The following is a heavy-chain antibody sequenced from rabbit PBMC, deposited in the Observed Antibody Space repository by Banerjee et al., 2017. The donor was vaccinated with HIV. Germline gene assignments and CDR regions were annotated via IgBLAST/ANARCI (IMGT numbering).Heavy chain of an antibody. V-gene: IGHV1S40*01. CDR2: INTGSGSA. J-gene: IGHJ4*01. CDR1: GIDFSSYY. Sequence: QSLEESGGDLVKPGTSLTLTCTASGIDFSSYYMCWVRQAPGKGLEWIGCINTGSGSAYYASWVNGRFTISLDNAQNTVFLQMTSLTAADTATYFCARGDGAYAGYDGLWGPGTLVTVS. CDR3: ARGDGAYAGYDGL. D-gene: IGHD7-1*01.